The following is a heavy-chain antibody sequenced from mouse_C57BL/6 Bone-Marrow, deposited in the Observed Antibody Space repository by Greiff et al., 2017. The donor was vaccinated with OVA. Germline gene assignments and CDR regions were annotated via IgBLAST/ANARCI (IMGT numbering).Heavy chain of an antibody. Sequence: EVKLVESGGGLVKPGGSLKLPCAASGFTFSSYAMSWVRQTPEKRLEWVATISDGGSYTYYPDNVKGRFTISRDNAKNNLYLQMSHLKSEDTAMYYCARDTAQTNFDYWGQGTTLTVSS. D-gene: IGHD3-2*02. CDR2: ISDGGSYT. CDR3: ARDTAQTNFDY. CDR1: GFTFSSYA. J-gene: IGHJ2*01. V-gene: IGHV5-4*01.